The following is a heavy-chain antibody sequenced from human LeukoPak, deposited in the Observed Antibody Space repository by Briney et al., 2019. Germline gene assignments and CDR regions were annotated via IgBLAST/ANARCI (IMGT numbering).Heavy chain of an antibody. J-gene: IGHJ6*02. V-gene: IGHV3-21*01. CDR1: GFTCRDYA. D-gene: IGHD2-2*01. Sequence: AGYLRFSCAATGFTCRDYAMEWVGQAPGQGLKGVSALSSSSAYIFYADSVKGRFTISRDNAKTSVSLQMNSLRADDTAVYYCARIFRYQLVDYYALDVWGQGPTVTVSS. CDR2: LSSSSAYI. CDR3: ARIFRYQLVDYYALDV.